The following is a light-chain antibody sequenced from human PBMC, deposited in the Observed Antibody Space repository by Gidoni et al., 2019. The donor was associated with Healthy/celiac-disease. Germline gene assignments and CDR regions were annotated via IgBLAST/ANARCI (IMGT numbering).Light chain of an antibody. V-gene: IGKV3-11*01. CDR1: QSVSSY. J-gene: IGKJ2*01. CDR3: QQRSNWPGYT. Sequence: EIVLTQSPATLSLSPGERATLSCRASQSVSSYLAWYQQKPRQAPRLLIYDASNRATGIPARFSGSGSGTDFTLTISSLEPEDFAVYYCQQRSNWPGYTFGQGTKLEIK. CDR2: DAS.